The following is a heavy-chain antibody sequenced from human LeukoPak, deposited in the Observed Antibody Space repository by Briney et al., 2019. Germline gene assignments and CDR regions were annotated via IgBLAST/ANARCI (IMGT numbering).Heavy chain of an antibody. V-gene: IGHV4-34*01. CDR2: INHSGST. CDR1: GGSFSGYY. CDR3: ARSYYDFWSGFDY. J-gene: IGHJ4*02. D-gene: IGHD3-3*01. Sequence: PSETLSLTCAVYGGSFSGYYWSWIRQPPGKGLEWIGEINHSGSTYYNPSLKSRVTISVDRSKNQFSLKLSSVTAADTAVYYCARSYYDFWSGFDYWGQGTLVTVSS.